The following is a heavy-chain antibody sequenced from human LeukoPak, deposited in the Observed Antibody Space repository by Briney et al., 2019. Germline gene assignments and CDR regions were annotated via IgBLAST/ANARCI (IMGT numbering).Heavy chain of an antibody. V-gene: IGHV1-18*01. Sequence: GASVKVSCKASGYTFTSYGISWVRQAPGQGLEWMGWISAYNGNTNYAQKLQGRVSMTTDTSTSTAYMKLRSLRSDDTAVYYCARGGYCSSTSCKIKWFDPWGQGTLVTVSS. CDR3: ARGGYCSSTSCKIKWFDP. CDR1: GYTFTSYG. J-gene: IGHJ5*02. D-gene: IGHD2-2*01. CDR2: ISAYNGNT.